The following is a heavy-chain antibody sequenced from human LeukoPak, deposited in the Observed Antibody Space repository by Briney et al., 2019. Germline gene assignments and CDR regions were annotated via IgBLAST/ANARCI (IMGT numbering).Heavy chain of an antibody. D-gene: IGHD3-10*01. CDR1: GYTFTGCY. V-gene: IGHV1-2*02. Sequence: ASVKVSCKASGYTFTGCYRHWVRQAPGQGLEWMGWINPNSGGTNYAQKFQGRVTMTRDTSISTAYMELSRLRSDDTAVYYCARVPFGDQNWFDPWGQGTLVTVSS. CDR2: INPNSGGT. CDR3: ARVPFGDQNWFDP. J-gene: IGHJ5*02.